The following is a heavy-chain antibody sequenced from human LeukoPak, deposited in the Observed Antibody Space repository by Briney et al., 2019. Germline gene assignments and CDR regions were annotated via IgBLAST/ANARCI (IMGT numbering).Heavy chain of an antibody. V-gene: IGHV2-70*11. J-gene: IGHJ2*01. D-gene: IGHD3-22*01. CDR1: GFSLSTSGMY. Sequence: SGPTLVNPTQTLTLTRTLSGFSLSTSGMYVSWIRQPPAKALERLARIDWDDDKYYSTSLKTRLTISKDTSKNQVVLTMTNMDPVDTATYYCARTDSSGTNWYFDLWGRGTLVTVSS. CDR2: IDWDDDK. CDR3: ARTDSSGTNWYFDL.